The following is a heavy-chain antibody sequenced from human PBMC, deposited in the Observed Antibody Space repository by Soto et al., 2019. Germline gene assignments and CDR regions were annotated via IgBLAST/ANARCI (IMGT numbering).Heavy chain of an antibody. V-gene: IGHV3-23*01. CDR3: AKHRGIILKAGDDFDV. J-gene: IGHJ3*01. CDR2: ISDSGDRT. CDR1: GFTLSMSA. D-gene: IGHD6-25*01. Sequence: GGSLRLSCASSGFTLSMSAVNWVRQAPGKGLEWVSYISDSGDRTYYADSVKGRFTISRDRSKNTVSLQMDSLRAEDTAVYYCAKHRGIILKAGDDFDVWGQGPKVTV.